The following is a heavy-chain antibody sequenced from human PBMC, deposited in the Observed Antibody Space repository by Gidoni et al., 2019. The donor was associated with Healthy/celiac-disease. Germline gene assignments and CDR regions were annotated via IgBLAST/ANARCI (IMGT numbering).Heavy chain of an antibody. CDR3: TTEGYCSGGSCYSGFNY. J-gene: IGHJ4*02. CDR2: IKSKTDGGTT. D-gene: IGHD2-15*01. V-gene: IGHV3-15*07. Sequence: EVQLVESGGGLVKPGGSLRLSCAASGFTFSNAWMNWVRQAPGKGLEWVGRIKSKTDGGTTDYAAPVKGRITISRDDSKNTLYLQMNSLKTEDTAVYYCTTEGYCSGGSCYSGFNYWGQGTLVTVSS. CDR1: GFTFSNAW.